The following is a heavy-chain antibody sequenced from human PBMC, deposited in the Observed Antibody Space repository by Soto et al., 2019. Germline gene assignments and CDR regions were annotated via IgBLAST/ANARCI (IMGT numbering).Heavy chain of an antibody. D-gene: IGHD3-10*01. CDR1: GGSFSGYY. Sequence: SETLSLTCAVYGGSFSGYYWSWIRQPPGKGLEWIGEINHSGSTNYNPSLKSRVTISVDTSKNQFSLKLSSVTAADTAVYYCARGVLWFGELFRYYYYYYGMDVWGQGTTVTVSS. V-gene: IGHV4-34*01. CDR3: ARGVLWFGELFRYYYYYYGMDV. CDR2: INHSGST. J-gene: IGHJ6*02.